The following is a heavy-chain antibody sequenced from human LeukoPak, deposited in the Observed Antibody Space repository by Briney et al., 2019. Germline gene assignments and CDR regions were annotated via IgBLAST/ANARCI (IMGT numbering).Heavy chain of an antibody. Sequence: ASETLSLTCTVSGGSISSYYWSWIRQPPGKGLEWIGYIYYSGSTNYNPSLKSRVTISVDTSKNQFSLKLSSVTAADTAVYYCARGVYGDYIIDYWGQGTLDTVSS. CDR2: IYYSGST. V-gene: IGHV4-59*01. J-gene: IGHJ4*02. CDR3: ARGVYGDYIIDY. CDR1: GGSISSYY. D-gene: IGHD4-17*01.